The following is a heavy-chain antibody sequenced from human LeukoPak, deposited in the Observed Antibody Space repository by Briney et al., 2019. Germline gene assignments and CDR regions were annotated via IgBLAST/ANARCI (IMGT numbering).Heavy chain of an antibody. CDR3: AKRLKRNYYYHYAMDV. V-gene: IGHV3-23*01. CDR2: IDDSGVIR. Sequence: GGFLRLSCAASGFTFSSYWMSWVRQAPGKGLEWVSRIDDSGVIRSYADSVKGRFTISRDNSKMTLTLQMNSLRAEDTAVYYCAKRLKRNYYYHYAMDVWGQGTTVTVSS. J-gene: IGHJ6*02. D-gene: IGHD3-22*01. CDR1: GFTFSSYW.